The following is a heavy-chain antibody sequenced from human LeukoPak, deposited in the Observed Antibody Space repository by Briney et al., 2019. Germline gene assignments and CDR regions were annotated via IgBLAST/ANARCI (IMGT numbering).Heavy chain of an antibody. V-gene: IGHV4-34*01. CDR3: ARATVSYYYGSGSYYRYYFDY. D-gene: IGHD3-10*01. J-gene: IGHJ4*02. CDR1: GGSFSGYY. CDR2: INHSGST. Sequence: SETLSLTCAVYGGSFSGYYWSWIRQPPGKGLEWIGEINHSGSTNYNPSLKSRVTISVDTSKNQFSLKLSSVTAADTAVYYCARATVSYYYGSGSYYRYYFDYWGQGTLVTVSS.